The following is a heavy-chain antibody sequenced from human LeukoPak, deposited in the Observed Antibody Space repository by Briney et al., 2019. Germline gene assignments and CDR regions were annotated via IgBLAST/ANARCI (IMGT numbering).Heavy chain of an antibody. D-gene: IGHD3-9*01. V-gene: IGHV3-23*01. J-gene: IGHJ4*02. Sequence: PGGSLRLSCAASGFTFSSYAMSWVRQAPGKGLEWVSAISGGGGSTYYADSVKGRFTISRDNSKNTLYLQMNSLRAEDTAVYYCAKERERVLRYFDWLPTFDYWGQGTLVTVSS. CDR2: ISGGGGST. CDR3: AKERERVLRYFDWLPTFDY. CDR1: GFTFSSYA.